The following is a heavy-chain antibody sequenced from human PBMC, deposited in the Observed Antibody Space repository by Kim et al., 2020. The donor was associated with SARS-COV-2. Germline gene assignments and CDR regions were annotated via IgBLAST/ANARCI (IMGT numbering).Heavy chain of an antibody. CDR2: ISYDGSNK. CDR1: GLTFSSYA. D-gene: IGHD6-6*01. V-gene: IGHV3-30*04. CDR3: ARDYQLAFDY. J-gene: IGHJ4*02. Sequence: GGSLRLSCAASGLTFSSYAMHWVRQAPGKGLEWVAVISYDGSNKYYADSVKGRLTISRHNSKNTLYLQMNSLRAEDTAVYYCARDYQLAFDYWGQGTLVTVSS.